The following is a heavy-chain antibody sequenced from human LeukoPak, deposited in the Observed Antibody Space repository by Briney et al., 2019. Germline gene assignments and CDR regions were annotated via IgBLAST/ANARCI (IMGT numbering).Heavy chain of an antibody. V-gene: IGHV4-30-2*01. CDR3: ARNRGAFLWGSYRPYYFDS. CDR1: GGSISSGSYS. Sequence: TSETLSLTCAVSGGSISSGSYSWTWIRQPPGKGLELIGYIYHSGSTYYNPSLRSRVTISIDRSKNRFSLKLSSVTAADTAMYYCARNRGAFLWGSYRPYYFDSWGQGSLVTVSS. D-gene: IGHD3-16*02. CDR2: IYHSGST. J-gene: IGHJ4*02.